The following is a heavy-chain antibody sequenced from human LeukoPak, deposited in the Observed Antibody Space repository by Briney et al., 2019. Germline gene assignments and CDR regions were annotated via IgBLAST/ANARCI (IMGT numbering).Heavy chain of an antibody. Sequence: ASVKVSCKASGYIFTSYGISWVRQAPGQGLEWMGWINAGNGNTKYSQKFQGRVTITRDTSASTAYMELSSLRSEDTAVYYCARDLSWFGELLSDYWGQGTLVTVSS. V-gene: IGHV1-3*01. D-gene: IGHD3-10*01. CDR3: ARDLSWFGELLSDY. CDR1: GYIFTSYG. J-gene: IGHJ4*02. CDR2: INAGNGNT.